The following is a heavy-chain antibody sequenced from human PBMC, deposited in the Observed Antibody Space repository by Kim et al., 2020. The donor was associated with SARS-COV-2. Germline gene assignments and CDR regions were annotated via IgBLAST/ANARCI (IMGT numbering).Heavy chain of an antibody. D-gene: IGHD3-22*01. Sequence: GGSLRLSCAASGFTVSSNYMAWVRQAPGKGLELVSLLYTIGSTYYADSVKGRFTISRDNSENMLYFQMNSLRAEDTAVYYCTRPSGGYIQDAYWGQGTLVTVSS. CDR3: TRPSGGYIQDAY. CDR1: GFTVSSNY. V-gene: IGHV3-66*04. CDR2: LYTIGST. J-gene: IGHJ4*02.